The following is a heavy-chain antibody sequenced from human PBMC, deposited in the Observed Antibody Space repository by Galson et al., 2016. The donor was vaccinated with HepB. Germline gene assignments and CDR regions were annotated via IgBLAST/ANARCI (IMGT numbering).Heavy chain of an antibody. CDR3: ALYYGSGGIDY. CDR2: INTNTGNP. CDR1: GYTFINYA. Sequence: SVKVSCKASGYTFINYAMNWVRQAPGQGLEWMGWINTNTGNPTYAQGFTGLFVFSLDTSVSTAYLQISSLKAEDTAVYYCALYYGSGGIDYWGQGTLVTVSS. J-gene: IGHJ4*02. V-gene: IGHV7-4-1*01. D-gene: IGHD3-10*01.